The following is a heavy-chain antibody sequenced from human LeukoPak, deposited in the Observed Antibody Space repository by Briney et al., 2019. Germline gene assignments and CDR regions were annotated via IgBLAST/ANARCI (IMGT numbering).Heavy chain of an antibody. Sequence: KPSETLSLTCAVYSGSFSGYHWSWIRQPPGKGLEWIGEINHSGSTNYNPSLKSRVTIAVDTSKNQFSLKLSSVTAADTAVYYCARGLRNYYGSGSYFDPFDYWGQGTLVTVSS. D-gene: IGHD3-10*01. V-gene: IGHV4-34*01. CDR3: ARGLRNYYGSGSYFDPFDY. CDR2: INHSGST. CDR1: SGSFSGYH. J-gene: IGHJ4*02.